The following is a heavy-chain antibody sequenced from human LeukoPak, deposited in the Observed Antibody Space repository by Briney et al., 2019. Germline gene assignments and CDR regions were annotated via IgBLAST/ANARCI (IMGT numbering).Heavy chain of an antibody. D-gene: IGHD2-8*01. CDR3: ATYTNYKNWIDP. CDR2: IYYTGDT. J-gene: IGHJ5*02. V-gene: IGHV4-59*12. Sequence: PSETLSLTCTVSGGSISSYYWSWVRQPPGKGLEWIGYIYYTGDTNYNPSLGSRVTISVDTSKNQFFLKLRSVTAADTAVYYCATYTNYKNWIDPWGQGTLVTVSS. CDR1: GGSISSYY.